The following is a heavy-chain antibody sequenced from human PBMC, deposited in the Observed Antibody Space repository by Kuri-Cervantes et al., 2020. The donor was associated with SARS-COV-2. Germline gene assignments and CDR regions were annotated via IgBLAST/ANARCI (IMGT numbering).Heavy chain of an antibody. V-gene: IGHV3-9*01. CDR1: GFTFDDYA. Sequence: SLKISCAASGFTFDDYAMHWVRQAPGKGLEWVSGISLNCGSIGYADSVKGRFTISRDNTKNSLYLQMNSLRAEDTAVYYCARTHHHGGGSYYRVRRDFDYWGQGTLVTVSS. CDR2: ISLNCGSI. CDR3: ARTHHHGGGSYYRVRRDFDY. J-gene: IGHJ4*02. D-gene: IGHD1-26*01.